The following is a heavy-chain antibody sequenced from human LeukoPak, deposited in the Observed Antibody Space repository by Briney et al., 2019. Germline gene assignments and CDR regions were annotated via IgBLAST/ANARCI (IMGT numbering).Heavy chain of an antibody. CDR3: ARDKQPGDN. CDR1: GGSLRGYH. Sequence: SETLSLTCTVSGGSLRGYHWGWIRQPPGKGLEWIGYIFYSGDTTYNPSLKSRVTISIDTPKNQFSLKMTSATAADTAVYFCARDKQPGDNWGPGTLVTVSS. CDR2: IFYSGDT. D-gene: IGHD7-27*01. J-gene: IGHJ4*02. V-gene: IGHV4-59*01.